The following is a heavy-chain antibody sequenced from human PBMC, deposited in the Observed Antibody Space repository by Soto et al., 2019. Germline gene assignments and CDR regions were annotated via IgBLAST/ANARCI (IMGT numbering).Heavy chain of an antibody. CDR2: AHHSADT. CDR3: AGSENRGVTVDY. D-gene: IGHD3-10*01. Sequence: SVTLSRTCTVSGVPIRSYFWSWIRQPPRKGLEWIGCAHHSADTKYSPSLKNPATISTDPAKEQFSLRLSSVPAAAPALYHCAGSENRGVTVDYWGQGALVTVSS. V-gene: IGHV4-59*01. J-gene: IGHJ4*02. CDR1: GVPIRSYF.